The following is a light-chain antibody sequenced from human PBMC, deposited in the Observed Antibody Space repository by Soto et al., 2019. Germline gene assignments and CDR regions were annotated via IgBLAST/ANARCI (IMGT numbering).Light chain of an antibody. V-gene: IGKV3-15*01. CDR3: QQYYNWRT. Sequence: EIVLTQSPAILSVSPGDRVTLSCMAIQSIGTKLAWYQQKPGQAPSLLVYDVSTRASASPARFSGSGSGTEFTLTISSLQSEDFAVYFCQQYYNWRTFGQGTKLEIK. CDR1: QSIGTK. J-gene: IGKJ1*01. CDR2: DVS.